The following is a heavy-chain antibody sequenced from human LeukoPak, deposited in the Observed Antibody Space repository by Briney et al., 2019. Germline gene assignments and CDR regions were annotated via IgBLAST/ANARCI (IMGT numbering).Heavy chain of an antibody. V-gene: IGHV4-38-2*02. CDR1: GHSISSGYY. CDR3: ARDFCTNGVRYYFDY. Sequence: SETLSLTCSVSGHSISSGYYWGWIRQPPGKGLEWIGSIYHSGSTYYNPSLKSRVTISVDTSKNQFSLKLSSVTAADTAVYYCARDFCTNGVRYYFDYWGQGTLVTVSS. J-gene: IGHJ4*02. CDR2: IYHSGST. D-gene: IGHD2-8*01.